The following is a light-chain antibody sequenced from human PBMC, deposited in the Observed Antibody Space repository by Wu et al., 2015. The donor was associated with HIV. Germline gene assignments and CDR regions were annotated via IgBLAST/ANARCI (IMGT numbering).Light chain of an antibody. CDR3: QRYGYSTSLL. CDR1: QTVHSNY. V-gene: IGKV3-20*01. CDR2: GAS. Sequence: DIVLTQSPGTLSLSPGERVTLSCRASQTVHSNYLAWYQQKRGQAPRLLIYGASTRAAGIPDRFSGSGSGTDFTLTISSLEPDDFAMYHCQRYGYSTSLLFGGGTKV. J-gene: IGKJ4*01.